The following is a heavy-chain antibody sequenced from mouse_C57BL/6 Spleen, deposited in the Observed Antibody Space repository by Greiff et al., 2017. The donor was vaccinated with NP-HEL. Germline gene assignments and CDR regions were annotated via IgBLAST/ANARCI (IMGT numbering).Heavy chain of an antibody. CDR1: GFTFSNYW. CDR3: TGYSNYVAY. CDR2: IRLKSDNYAT. J-gene: IGHJ3*01. D-gene: IGHD2-5*01. V-gene: IGHV6-3*01. Sequence: EVKVEESGGGLVQPGGSMKLSCVASGFTFSNYWMNWVRQSPEKGLEWVAQIRLKSDNYATHYAESVKGRFTISRDDSKSSVYLQMNNLRAEDTGIYYCTGYSNYVAYWGQGTLVTVSA.